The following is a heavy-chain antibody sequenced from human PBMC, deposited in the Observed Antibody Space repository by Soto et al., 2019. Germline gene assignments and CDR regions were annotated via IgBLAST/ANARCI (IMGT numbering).Heavy chain of an antibody. D-gene: IGHD2-8*01. CDR2: SHHTGPT. J-gene: IGHJ4*02. CDR1: GGSISTVDYY. Sequence: QVQLQESGPGLVQPSQTLSLTCTVSGGSISTVDYYWTWIRQLPGKGLEWIAYSHHTGPTYYNPSLKSRITISVDTSKNQFSLKLSSVTAADTAVYFYAGKPNALSYFDYWGQGALVTVSS. V-gene: IGHV4-31*03. CDR3: AGKPNALSYFDY.